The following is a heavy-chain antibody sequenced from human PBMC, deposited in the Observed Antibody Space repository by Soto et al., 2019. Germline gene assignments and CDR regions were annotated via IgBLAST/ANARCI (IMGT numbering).Heavy chain of an antibody. CDR1: GYTLTELS. Sequence: ASVKVSCKVSGYTLTELSMHWVRQAPGKGLEWMGGFDPEDGETIYAQKFQGRVTMTEDTSTDTAYMELSSLRSDDTALFYCVRALAYASGTFDYWGQGALVTVSS. J-gene: IGHJ4*02. CDR3: VRALAYASGTFDY. CDR2: FDPEDGET. D-gene: IGHD1-7*01. V-gene: IGHV1-24*01.